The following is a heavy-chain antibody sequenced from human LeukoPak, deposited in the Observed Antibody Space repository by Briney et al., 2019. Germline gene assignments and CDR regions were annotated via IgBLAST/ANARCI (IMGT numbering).Heavy chain of an antibody. J-gene: IGHJ4*02. V-gene: IGHV3-21*01. Sequence: GGSLRLSCAASGFTFSSYSMNWVRQAPGKGLEWVSSISSSSSYIYHADSVKGRFTISRDNAKNSLYLQMNSLRAEDTAVYYCAREMYSSSSGDYWGQGTLVTVSS. CDR1: GFTFSSYS. D-gene: IGHD6-6*01. CDR2: ISSSSSYI. CDR3: AREMYSSSSGDY.